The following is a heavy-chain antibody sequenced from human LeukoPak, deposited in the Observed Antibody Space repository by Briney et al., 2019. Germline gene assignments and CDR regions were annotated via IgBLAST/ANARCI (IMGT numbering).Heavy chain of an antibody. D-gene: IGHD6-19*01. CDR2: INPNSGGT. CDR1: GYTFTSYG. Sequence: ASVKVSCKASGYTFTSYGISWVRQAPGQGLEWMGWINPNSGGTNYAQKFQGRVTMTRDTSISTAYMELSRLRSDDTAVYYCARGGSSNWFDPWGQGTLVTVSS. J-gene: IGHJ5*02. V-gene: IGHV1-2*02. CDR3: ARGGSSNWFDP.